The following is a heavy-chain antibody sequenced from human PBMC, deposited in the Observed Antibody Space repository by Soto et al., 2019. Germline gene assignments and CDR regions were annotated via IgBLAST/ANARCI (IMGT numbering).Heavy chain of an antibody. J-gene: IGHJ6*02. CDR3: AEDAHRGWYAVGCMDV. D-gene: IGHD6-19*01. CDR2: ISWNSGSI. V-gene: IGHV3-9*01. Sequence: GGSLRLSCAASGFTFDDYAMHWVRQAPGKGLEWVSGISWNSGSIGYADSVKGRFTISRDNAKNSLYLQMNSLRAEDTALYYCAEDAHRGWYAVGCMDVWGQGTTVTVSS. CDR1: GFTFDDYA.